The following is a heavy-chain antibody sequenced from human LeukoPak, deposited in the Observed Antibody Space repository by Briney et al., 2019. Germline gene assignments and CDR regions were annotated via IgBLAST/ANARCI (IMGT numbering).Heavy chain of an antibody. CDR1: GFIVSSNY. V-gene: IGHV3-53*01. Sequence: GGSLRLSCVASGFIVSSNYMSWVRQAPGKGLEWVSVIYSGGGTNYADSVKGRFTISRDRSKNTLYLQMNSLRAEDTAVYYCAELGITMIGGVWGKGTTVTISS. D-gene: IGHD3-10*02. CDR3: AELGITMIGGV. CDR2: IYSGGGT. J-gene: IGHJ6*04.